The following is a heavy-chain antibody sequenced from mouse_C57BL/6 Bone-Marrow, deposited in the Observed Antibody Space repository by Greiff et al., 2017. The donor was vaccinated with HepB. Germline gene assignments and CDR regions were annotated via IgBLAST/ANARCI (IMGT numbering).Heavy chain of an antibody. CDR2: TFYSGIT. CDR3: ADQHTYAMDC. V-gene: IGHV3-3*01. CDR1: GFSIHSDCY. J-gene: IGHJ4*01. Sequence: EVQLQESGPCLLLPSPTLPLPCTATGFSIHSDCYCIWIRQFPGNKLEYIGYTFYSGITYYNPSLESRTYITSDTSKNQFSLKLSSVTTEDTATDDHADQHTYAMDCWGQGTPVTDSS.